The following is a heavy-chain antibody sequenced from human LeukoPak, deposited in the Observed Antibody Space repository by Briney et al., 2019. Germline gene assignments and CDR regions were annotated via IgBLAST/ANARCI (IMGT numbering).Heavy chain of an antibody. J-gene: IGHJ4*02. D-gene: IGHD3-16*01. V-gene: IGHV4-34*01. CDR3: ARLRLGGLDY. CDR2: INHSGST. CDR1: GGSFSGYY. Sequence: PSETLSLTCAVYGGSFSGYYWSWIRQPPGKGLEWVGEINHSGSTNYNPSLKSRVTMSVDTSKNQFSLKLNSVSAADTAVYYCARLRLGGLDYWGQGTLVTVSS.